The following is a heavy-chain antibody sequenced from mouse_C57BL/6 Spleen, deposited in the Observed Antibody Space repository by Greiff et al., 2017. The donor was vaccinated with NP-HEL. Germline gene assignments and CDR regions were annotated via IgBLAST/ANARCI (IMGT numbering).Heavy chain of an antibody. CDR2: INPNNGGT. Sequence: EVQLQQSGPELVKPGASVKISCKASGYTFTDYYMNWVKQSHGKSLEWIGDINPNNGGTSYNQKFKGKATLTVDKSSSTAYMELRSLTSEDSAVYYCARLDGPYAMDYWGQGTSVTVSS. CDR1: GYTFTDYY. CDR3: ARLDGPYAMDY. V-gene: IGHV1-26*01. J-gene: IGHJ4*01. D-gene: IGHD2-3*01.